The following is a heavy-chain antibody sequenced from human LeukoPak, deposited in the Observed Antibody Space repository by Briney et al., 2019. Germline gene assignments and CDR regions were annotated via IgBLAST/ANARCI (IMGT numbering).Heavy chain of an antibody. CDR1: GGSFSGYY. J-gene: IGHJ5*02. D-gene: IGHD3-22*01. CDR3: ASLRIITMIVVVRSLPP. V-gene: IGHV4-34*01. CDR2: INHSGST. Sequence: PSETLSLTCAVYGGSFSGYYWSWIRQPPGKGLEWIGEINHSGSTNYNPSLKSRVTISVDTSKNQFSLKLSSVTAADTAVYYCASLRIITMIVVVRSLPPWGRGTLVTVSS.